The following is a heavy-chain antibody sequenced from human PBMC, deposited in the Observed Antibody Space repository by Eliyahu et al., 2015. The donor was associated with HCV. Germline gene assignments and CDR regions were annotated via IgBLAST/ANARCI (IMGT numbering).Heavy chain of an antibody. CDR3: ARWVVPAAKGGGIDY. CDR2: ITSNGRTT. D-gene: IGHD2-2*01. CDR1: GFTFXTYA. Sequence: EVQLVESGGGLVQPGGSLRLSCAASGFTFXTYAMHWVRQAPGKGLEYVSAITSNGRTTYYANSVKGRFTISRDNSKNTLYLQMGSLRAEDMAVYYCARWVVPAAKGGGIDYWGQGTLVTVSS. J-gene: IGHJ4*02. V-gene: IGHV3-64*01.